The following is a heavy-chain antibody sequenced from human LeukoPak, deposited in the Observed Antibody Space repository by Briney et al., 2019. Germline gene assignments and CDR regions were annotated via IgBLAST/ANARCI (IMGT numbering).Heavy chain of an antibody. CDR2: IYHSGST. J-gene: IGHJ5*02. D-gene: IGHD1/OR15-1a*01. CDR1: GYSISSGYY. CDR3: TTDGTPST. V-gene: IGHV4-38-2*02. Sequence: PSETLSLTCTVSGYSISSGYYWGWIRQPPGKGLEWIGSIYHSGSTYYNPSLKSRVTISVDTSKNQFSLKLSSVTAADTAVYYCTTDGTPSTWGQGTLVTVSS.